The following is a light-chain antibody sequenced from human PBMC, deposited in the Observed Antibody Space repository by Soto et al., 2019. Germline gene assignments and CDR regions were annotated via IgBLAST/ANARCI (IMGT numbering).Light chain of an antibody. Sequence: LTQPASVSGSPGQSMTISCTGTSSDVGSYNYVSWYQQHPGKAPKLMTYEVNSRPSGVSNRFSGSKSGITASLTTSGLQAEDEGDYYCSSYASTSTAVFGTGTKVTVL. V-gene: IGLV2-14*01. J-gene: IGLJ1*01. CDR3: SSYASTSTAV. CDR1: SSDVGSYNY. CDR2: EVN.